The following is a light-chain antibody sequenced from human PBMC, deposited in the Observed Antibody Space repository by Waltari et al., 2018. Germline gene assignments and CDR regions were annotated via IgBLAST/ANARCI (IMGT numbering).Light chain of an antibody. J-gene: IGLJ2*01. CDR2: QAS. Sequence: SYELTQPPSVSVSPGQTASITCSGDKLGDKYACWYQQKPGQSPVLVIYQASKRPSGITERFSGSNSGNTATLTISGTQAMDEADYYCQAWDSSVVFGGGTKLTVL. CDR1: KLGDKY. CDR3: QAWDSSVV. V-gene: IGLV3-1*01.